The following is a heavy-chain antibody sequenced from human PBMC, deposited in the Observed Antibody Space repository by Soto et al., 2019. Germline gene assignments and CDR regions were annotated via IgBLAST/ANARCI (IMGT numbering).Heavy chain of an antibody. D-gene: IGHD4-17*01. J-gene: IGHJ4*02. CDR2: INSDGSST. V-gene: IGHV3-74*01. CDR1: GFNFSGYW. Sequence: GGFLRLSCAASGFNFSGYWMHCVRQAPGKGLVWVSRINSDGSSTSYADSVKGRFTISRDNAKNTLYLQMNSLRAEDTAVYYCARDKAPDYEYYFDYWGQGTLVTVSA. CDR3: ARDKAPDYEYYFDY.